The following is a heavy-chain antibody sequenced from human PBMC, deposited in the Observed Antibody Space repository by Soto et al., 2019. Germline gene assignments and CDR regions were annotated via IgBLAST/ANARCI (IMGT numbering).Heavy chain of an antibody. CDR3: ARSYSGTFYGYDT. D-gene: IGHD1-26*01. CDR1: GGSISSYH. CDR2: VFYTGST. J-gene: IGHJ5*02. V-gene: IGHV4-59*01. Sequence: PSETLSLTGTVSGGSISSYHWSWIRQSPGKGLEWIGYVFYTGSTKYNPALKRRVTISVDTSKNQFSLKLSSVSAADTGLYYCARSYSGTFYGYDTWGQGILV.